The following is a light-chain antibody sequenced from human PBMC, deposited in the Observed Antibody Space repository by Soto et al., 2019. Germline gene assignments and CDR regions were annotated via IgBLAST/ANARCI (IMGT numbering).Light chain of an antibody. J-gene: IGKJ4*01. Sequence: DIQMTQSPSTLSASVGDRVTITCRASQNIERWLAWYQQKPGKAPKLLIYKASNLESGVPPRFSGSGSGTEFTLTISSLEPEDFAVYYCQQRSNWPPTFGGGTKVDIK. CDR2: KAS. V-gene: IGKV1-5*03. CDR3: QQRSNWPPT. CDR1: QNIERW.